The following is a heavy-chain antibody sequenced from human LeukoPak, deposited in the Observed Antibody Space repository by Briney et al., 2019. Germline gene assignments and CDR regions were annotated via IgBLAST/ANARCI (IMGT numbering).Heavy chain of an antibody. J-gene: IGHJ5*02. CDR3: ARAAGYCSSTSCYGNYNWFDP. CDR2: IYTSEST. CDR1: GGSLSSVSYY. V-gene: IGHV4-61*02. Sequence: PSETLSLTCTLSGGSLSSVSYYWSWIRQPAGKGLEWIGRIYTSESTHYNPSLKSRVTISVYTSKNQFSLKLSSVTAADTAVYYCARAAGYCSSTSCYGNYNWFDPWGQGTLVTVSS. D-gene: IGHD2-2*01.